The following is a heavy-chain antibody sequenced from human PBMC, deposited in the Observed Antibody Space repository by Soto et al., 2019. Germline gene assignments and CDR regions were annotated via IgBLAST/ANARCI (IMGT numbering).Heavy chain of an antibody. CDR2: ISAYNGNT. Sequence: QVQLVQSGAEVKKPGASVKVSCKASGYTFTSYGISWVRQAPGQGLEWMGWISAYNGNTNYAQKLQGRVTMTTDTSTSPAYMELRGLRSDDTAVYYCARALAAAGDYYYGMDVWGQGTTVTVSS. CDR3: ARALAAAGDYYYGMDV. CDR1: GYTFTSYG. J-gene: IGHJ6*02. V-gene: IGHV1-18*01. D-gene: IGHD6-13*01.